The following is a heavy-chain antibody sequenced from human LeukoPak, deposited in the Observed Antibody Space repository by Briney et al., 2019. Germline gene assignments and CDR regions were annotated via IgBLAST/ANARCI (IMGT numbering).Heavy chain of an antibody. D-gene: IGHD1-26*01. CDR2: INPNNGGT. Sequence: ASVKVSCKASGYTFTDHYIHWVRQAPGQGLEWMGWINPNNGGTNYAQKFQGRGTMTRDTSIGKAYMELSRLRSDDTAVYYCAGGIASYSSSYFDYWGQGALVTVSS. CDR1: GYTFTDHY. V-gene: IGHV1-2*02. CDR3: AGGIASYSSSYFDY. J-gene: IGHJ4*02.